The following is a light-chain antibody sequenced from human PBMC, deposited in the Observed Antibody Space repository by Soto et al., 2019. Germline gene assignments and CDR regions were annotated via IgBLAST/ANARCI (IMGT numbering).Light chain of an antibody. V-gene: IGKV3-15*01. CDR1: ESVNSN. CDR3: QQYNIWPALS. J-gene: IGKJ4*01. Sequence: EIVMTQSPATLSVSPGERATLSCRASESVNSNLAWYQQKPGQAPRLPIYGASTRATGIPARISGSGSGTEFTLTITSLQSEDFAVYYCQQYNIWPALSFGGGTKVDIK. CDR2: GAS.